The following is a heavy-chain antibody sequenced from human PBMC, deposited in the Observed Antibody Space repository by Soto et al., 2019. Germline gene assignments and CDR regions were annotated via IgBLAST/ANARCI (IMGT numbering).Heavy chain of an antibody. J-gene: IGHJ4*02. D-gene: IGHD2-2*02. CDR1: GYTFTSYG. V-gene: IGHV1-18*04. CDR2: ISAYNGNA. Sequence: ASVKVSCKASGYTFTSYGISWVRQAPGQGLEWMGWISAYNGNANYAQKLQGRVTMTTDTSTSTAYMELRSLRSDDTAVYYCARDHCSSTSCYTAVDYWGQGTLVTVSS. CDR3: ARDHCSSTSCYTAVDY.